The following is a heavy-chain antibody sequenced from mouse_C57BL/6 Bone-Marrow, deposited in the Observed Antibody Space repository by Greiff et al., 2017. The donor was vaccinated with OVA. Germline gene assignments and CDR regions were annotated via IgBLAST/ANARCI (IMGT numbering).Heavy chain of an antibody. CDR1: GFTFSDYG. Sequence: EVQLVESGGGLVKPGGSLKLSCAASGFTFSDYGMHWVRQAPEKGLEWVAYISSGSSTIYYADTVKGRFTISRDNAKNTLFLQMTSLRSEDTAMYYCARDCYSRKGYYAMDYWGRGTSVTVSS. CDR3: ARDCYSRKGYYAMDY. V-gene: IGHV5-17*01. J-gene: IGHJ4*01. D-gene: IGHD2-12*01. CDR2: ISSGSSTI.